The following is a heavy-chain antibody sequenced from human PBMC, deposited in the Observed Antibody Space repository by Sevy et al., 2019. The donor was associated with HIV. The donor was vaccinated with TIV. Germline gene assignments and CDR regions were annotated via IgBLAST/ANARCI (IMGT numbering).Heavy chain of an antibody. CDR3: ARSYDTSGYYFDY. V-gene: IGHV4-34*01. J-gene: IGHJ4*02. D-gene: IGHD3-22*01. CDR1: GGSFSGYY. Sequence: SETLSLTCAVYGGSFSGYYWSWIRQPPGKGLEWIGEINHSGSSNYNPSLKSRVTISVDTSKNQFSLKVSSLTAADTALYYCARSYDTSGYYFDYWGQGTLVTVSS. CDR2: INHSGSS.